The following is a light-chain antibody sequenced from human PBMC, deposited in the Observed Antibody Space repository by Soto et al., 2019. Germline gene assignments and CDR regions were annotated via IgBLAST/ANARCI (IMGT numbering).Light chain of an antibody. J-gene: IGKJ2*01. CDR1: QGIRTD. Sequence: DIQMTQSPSSLSASVGDRVTITCRASQGIRTDLGWYQQKPGKAPRRLISAASSFQTGGPSRLSGSGCCTEFIPTISSLQPEDVATYYCLQHNSYPYTFGQGTKLEIK. V-gene: IGKV1-17*01. CDR3: LQHNSYPYT. CDR2: AAS.